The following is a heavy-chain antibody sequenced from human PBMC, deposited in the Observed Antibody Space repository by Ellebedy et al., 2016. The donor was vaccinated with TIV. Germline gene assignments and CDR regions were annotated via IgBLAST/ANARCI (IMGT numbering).Heavy chain of an antibody. CDR1: GGSFSGYY. V-gene: IGHV4-34*01. CDR2: INHSGST. Sequence: SETLSLTXAVYGGSFSGYYWSWIRQPPGKGLEWIGEINHSGSTNYNPSLKSRVTISVDTSKNQFSLKLSSVTAADTAVYYCARGIHYDFWSGYWEEYYYYYMDVWGKGTTVTVSS. J-gene: IGHJ6*03. D-gene: IGHD3-3*01. CDR3: ARGIHYDFWSGYWEEYYYYYMDV.